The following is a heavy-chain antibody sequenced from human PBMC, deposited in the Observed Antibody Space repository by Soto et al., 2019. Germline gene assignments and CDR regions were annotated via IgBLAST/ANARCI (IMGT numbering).Heavy chain of an antibody. CDR3: AREEILVAYNWFAP. V-gene: IGHV6-1*01. Sequence: SXTLSLTCVIAGDSVPSNSATWNWIRQSTSRGLEWLGRTYYRSKWYNDYAVSVKSRITINPDTSKNQFSLHLNSVTPEDTAVYYCAREEILVAYNWFAPWGQGTLVTVSS. D-gene: IGHD1-26*01. CDR1: GDSVPSNSAT. CDR2: TYYRSKWYN. J-gene: IGHJ5*02.